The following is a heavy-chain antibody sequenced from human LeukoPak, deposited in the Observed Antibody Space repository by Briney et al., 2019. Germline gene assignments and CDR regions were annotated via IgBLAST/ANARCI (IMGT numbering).Heavy chain of an antibody. CDR3: ARRAATGGYHFDY. J-gene: IGHJ4*02. CDR1: GFTFSSYA. Sequence: SGGSLRLSCAASGFTFSSYAMSWVRQAPGKGLEWVSAISGSGGSTYYADSVKGRFTISRDNSKNTVYLQMNSLRAEDAAVYYCARRAATGGYHFDYWGQGTLVTVSS. D-gene: IGHD2-8*02. V-gene: IGHV3-23*01. CDR2: ISGSGGST.